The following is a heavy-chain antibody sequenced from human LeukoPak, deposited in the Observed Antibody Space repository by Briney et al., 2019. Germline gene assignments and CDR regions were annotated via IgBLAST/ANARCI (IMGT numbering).Heavy chain of an antibody. Sequence: GGSLSLSCAASGFTFSTFAVSWVRQAPGKGLEWVSSISSSSSYIYYADSVKGRFTISRDNAKNSLYLQMNSLRAEDTALYYCAKEPPEGDTLGGAFDIWGQGTMVTVSS. CDR3: AKEPPEGDTLGGAFDI. J-gene: IGHJ3*02. CDR2: ISSSSSYI. CDR1: GFTFSTFA. D-gene: IGHD2-21*02. V-gene: IGHV3-21*04.